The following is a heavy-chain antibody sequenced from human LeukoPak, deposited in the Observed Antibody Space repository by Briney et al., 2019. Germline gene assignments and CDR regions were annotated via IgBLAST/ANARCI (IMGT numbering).Heavy chain of an antibody. CDR1: GASISTGSSY. D-gene: IGHD3-10*01. Sequence: SQTLSLTCTVSGASISTGSSYWSWIRQRAGEGLEWIGRIHNSGSTNYNPSLNSRITISVDTSKNQVSLKLTSVTAADTAVYYCARNGYGSGSSWWGQGTLVTVSS. V-gene: IGHV4-61*02. J-gene: IGHJ4*02. CDR2: IHNSGST. CDR3: ARNGYGSGSSW.